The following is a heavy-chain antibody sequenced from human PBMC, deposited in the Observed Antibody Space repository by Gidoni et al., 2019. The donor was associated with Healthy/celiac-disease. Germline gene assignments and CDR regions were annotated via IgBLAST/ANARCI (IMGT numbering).Heavy chain of an antibody. Sequence: EVQLVESGGGLVQPGGSLRLSCAASGFTFSSYSMNWVRQAPGKGLEWVSYISSSSSTIYYADSVKGRFTISRDNAKNSLYLQKNSLRDEDTAVYYCARDFLDGRYYYDSSGKYSLADAFDIWGQGTMVTVSS. D-gene: IGHD3-22*01. V-gene: IGHV3-48*02. CDR1: GFTFSSYS. J-gene: IGHJ3*02. CDR3: ARDFLDGRYYYDSSGKYSLADAFDI. CDR2: ISSSSSTI.